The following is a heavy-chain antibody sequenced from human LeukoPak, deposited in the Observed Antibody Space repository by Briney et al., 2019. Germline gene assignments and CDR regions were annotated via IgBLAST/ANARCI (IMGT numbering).Heavy chain of an antibody. CDR3: TRHSVAGGANFDY. CDR1: GFTFSSYA. Sequence: GGSLRLSCAASGFTFSSYAMSWVRQAPGKGLEWVSAISGSGGSTYYADSVKGRFTISRDNSKNTLYLQMNSLKTEDTAVYYCTRHSVAGGANFDYWGQGTLVTVSS. V-gene: IGHV3-23*01. J-gene: IGHJ4*02. CDR2: ISGSGGST. D-gene: IGHD6-19*01.